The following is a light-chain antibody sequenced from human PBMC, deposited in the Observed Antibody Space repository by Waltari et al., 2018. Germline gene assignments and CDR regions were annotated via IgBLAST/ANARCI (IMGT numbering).Light chain of an antibody. V-gene: IGLV2-14*03. J-gene: IGLJ3*02. CDR1: SSGVGGYNY. CDR3: SSFTSSSTWV. CDR2: DVN. Sequence: QSALTQPASVSGSPGQSITISCTGTSSGVGGYNYVSWYQQHPGKAPKLMIYDVNNRPSGVSNRFSGSKSGNTASLTISGLQAEDEADYYCSSFTSSSTWVFGGGTKLTVL.